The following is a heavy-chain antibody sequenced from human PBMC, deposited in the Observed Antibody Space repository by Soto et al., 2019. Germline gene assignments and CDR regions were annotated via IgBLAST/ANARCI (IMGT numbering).Heavy chain of an antibody. V-gene: IGHV1-8*01. CDR2: MNPNSGNT. CDR1: GYTFTSYD. CDR3: ARGFWDYGDYDSSN. Sequence: ASVKVSCKASGYTFTSYDINWVRQATGQGLEWMGWMNPNSGNTGYAQKFQGRVTMTRNTSISTAYMELSSLRSEDTAVYYCARGFWDYGDYDSSNWGQGTLVTVSS. D-gene: IGHD4-17*01. J-gene: IGHJ4*02.